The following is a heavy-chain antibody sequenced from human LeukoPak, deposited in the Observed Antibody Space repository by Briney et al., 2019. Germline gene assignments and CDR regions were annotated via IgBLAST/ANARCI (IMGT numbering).Heavy chain of an antibody. V-gene: IGHV4-59*01. CDR1: GGSISSYY. CDR2: IYYSGST. Sequence: SETLSLTCTVSGGSISSYYWSWIRQPPGKGLEWIGYIYYSGSTNYNPSLKSRVTISVDTSKNQFSLKLSSVTAADTAVYYCARDYYDSSGYYSDAFDIWGQGTMVTVSS. D-gene: IGHD3-22*01. CDR3: ARDYYDSSGYYSDAFDI. J-gene: IGHJ3*02.